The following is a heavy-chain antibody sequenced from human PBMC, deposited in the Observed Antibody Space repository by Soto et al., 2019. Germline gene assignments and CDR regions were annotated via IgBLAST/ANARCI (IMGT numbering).Heavy chain of an antibody. CDR3: ARRAEVSMGGPLEH. CDR1: GYSFTSYW. J-gene: IGHJ1*01. CDR2: IYPGDSDT. V-gene: IGHV5-51*01. D-gene: IGHD3-16*01. Sequence: PGESLKISCKGSGYSFTSYWIGWVRHMPGKGLEWMGIIYPGDSDTRYSPSFQGQVTISADKSITTAYLQWTSLKASDTAMYYWARRAEVSMGGPLEHGGRGTPVTVSS.